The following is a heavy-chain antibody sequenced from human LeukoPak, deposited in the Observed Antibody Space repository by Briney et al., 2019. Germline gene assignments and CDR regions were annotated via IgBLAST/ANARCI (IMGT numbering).Heavy chain of an antibody. CDR1: GGSIRDYF. CDR3: ARGGGKFITMAISSTWYVDL. J-gene: IGHJ2*01. V-gene: IGHV4-59*13. Sequence: SETLSLTCTVSGGSIRDYFWSWIRQSPGKGLEWIGYISDSGSTDYNPSLKSRVTISVDTSNNQFSLKLSFVTAADTAVYYCARGGGKFITMAISSTWYVDLWGRGTLVSVSS. CDR2: ISDSGST. D-gene: IGHD3-3*01.